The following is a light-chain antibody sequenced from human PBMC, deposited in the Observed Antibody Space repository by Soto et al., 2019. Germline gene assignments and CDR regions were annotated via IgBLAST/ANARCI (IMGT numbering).Light chain of an antibody. CDR2: RSN. Sequence: QSVLTQPPSASGTPGQRVTISCCGSSSNIGTNDAFWYQQLPGTAPKLLIYRSNQRPSGVPDRFSGSKSGTSASLAISGLRSKDEADYYCASSDYSLSGVLFGGGTKLTVL. CDR1: SSNIGTND. V-gene: IGLV1-47*01. CDR3: ASSDYSLSGVL. J-gene: IGLJ2*01.